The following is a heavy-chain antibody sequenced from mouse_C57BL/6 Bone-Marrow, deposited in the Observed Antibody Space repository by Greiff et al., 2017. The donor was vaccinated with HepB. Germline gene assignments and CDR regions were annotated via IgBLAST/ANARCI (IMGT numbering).Heavy chain of an antibody. J-gene: IGHJ1*03. CDR3: AVGTTVVARGYFDV. Sequence: QVQLQQPGAELVKPGASVKLSCKASGYTFTSYWMHWVKQRPGQGLEWIGMIHPNSGSTNYNEKFKSKATLTVDKSSSTAYMQLSSLTSEDSAVYYCAVGTTVVARGYFDVWGTGTTVTVSS. D-gene: IGHD1-1*01. V-gene: IGHV1-64*01. CDR1: GYTFTSYW. CDR2: IHPNSGST.